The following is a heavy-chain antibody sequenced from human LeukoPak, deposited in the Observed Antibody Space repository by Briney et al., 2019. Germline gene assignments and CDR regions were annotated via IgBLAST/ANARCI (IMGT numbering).Heavy chain of an antibody. CDR1: GGSISSGDYY. Sequence: PSQTLSLTCTVSGGSISSGDYYWGWIRQPPGKGLEWIGYIYYSGSTYYNPSLKSRVTISVDTSKNQFSLKLSSVTAADTAVYYCASSVSITMIVDYWGQGTLVTVSS. V-gene: IGHV4-30-4*01. J-gene: IGHJ4*02. D-gene: IGHD3-22*01. CDR2: IYYSGST. CDR3: ASSVSITMIVDY.